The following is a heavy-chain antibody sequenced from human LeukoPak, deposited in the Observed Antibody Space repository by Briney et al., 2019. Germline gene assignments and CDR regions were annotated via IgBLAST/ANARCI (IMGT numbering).Heavy chain of an antibody. CDR1: GGTFSSYA. V-gene: IGHV1-69*04. J-gene: IGHJ3*02. CDR2: IIPILGIA. Sequence: ASVKVSSKASGGTFSSYAISWVRQAPGQGLEWMGRIIPILGIANYAQKFQGRVTITADKSTSTAYMELSSLRSEDTAVYYCATPRDGYRDAFDIWGQGTMVTVSS. D-gene: IGHD5-24*01. CDR3: ATPRDGYRDAFDI.